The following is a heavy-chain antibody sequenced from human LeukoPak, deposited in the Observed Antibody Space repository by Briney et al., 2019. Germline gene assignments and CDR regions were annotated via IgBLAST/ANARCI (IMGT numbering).Heavy chain of an antibody. Sequence: GGSLRLSCAASGFTFSSYGMHWVRQAPGKGLEWVAVISYDGSNKYYADSVKGRFTISRDNAKNSLYLQMNSLRAEDTAVYYCARASGGREPLLWFGELLYFDYWGQGTLVTVSS. CDR3: ARASGGREPLLWFGELLYFDY. D-gene: IGHD3-10*01. CDR2: ISYDGSNK. V-gene: IGHV3-30*03. CDR1: GFTFSSYG. J-gene: IGHJ4*02.